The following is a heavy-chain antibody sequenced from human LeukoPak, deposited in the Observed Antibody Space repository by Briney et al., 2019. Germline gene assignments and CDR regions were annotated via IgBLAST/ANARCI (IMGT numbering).Heavy chain of an antibody. J-gene: IGHJ4*02. CDR3: ARGPRDDFWSGYYSY. V-gene: IGHV4-4*07. Sequence: PSETLSLTCTVSGGSISSYYWSWIRQPAGKGLEWIGRIYTSGGTNYNPSLKSRVTMSVDTSKNQFSLKLSSVTAADTAVYYCARGPRDDFWSGYYSYWGQGTLVTVSS. CDR1: GGSISSYY. D-gene: IGHD3-3*01. CDR2: IYTSGGT.